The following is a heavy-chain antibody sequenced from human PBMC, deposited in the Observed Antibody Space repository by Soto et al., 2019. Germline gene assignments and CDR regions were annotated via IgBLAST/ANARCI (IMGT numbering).Heavy chain of an antibody. CDR1: GFTFSDYY. CDR2: ISSSGSTI. D-gene: IGHD6-19*01. Sequence: PGGSLRLSCAASGFTFSDYYMSWIRQAPGKGLEWVSYISSSGSTIYYADSVKGRFTISRDNAKNSLYLQMNSLRAEDTAVYYCARHSGCSGWYVGYYYYYMDVWGKGTTVTVSS. V-gene: IGHV3-11*01. J-gene: IGHJ6*03. CDR3: ARHSGCSGWYVGYYYYYMDV.